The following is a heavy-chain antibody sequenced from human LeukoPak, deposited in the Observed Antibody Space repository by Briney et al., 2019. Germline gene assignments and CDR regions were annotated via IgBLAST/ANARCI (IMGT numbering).Heavy chain of an antibody. CDR1: GYTFTGYY. Sequence: ASVKVSCKASGYTFTGYYMHWVRQALRQGLEWMGWINPNSGGTNYAQKFQGRVTMTRDTSISTAYMELSRLRSDDTAVYYCARTFHYYDSSGYYAWGQGTLVTVSS. CDR2: INPNSGGT. V-gene: IGHV1-2*02. J-gene: IGHJ5*02. CDR3: ARTFHYYDSSGYYA. D-gene: IGHD3-22*01.